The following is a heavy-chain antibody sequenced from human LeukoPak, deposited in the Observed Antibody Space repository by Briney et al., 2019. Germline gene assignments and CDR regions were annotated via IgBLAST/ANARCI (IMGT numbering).Heavy chain of an antibody. V-gene: IGHV3-74*01. CDR3: ARDLFGAYCGGTCPTPDY. D-gene: IGHD2-21*01. CDR2: VNSDGTST. CDR1: GFTFSSYW. Sequence: PGGSLRLSCAASGFTFSSYWMFWVRQAPGKGLVWVSRVNSDGTSTNYAGSVKGRFTVSRDNAKNTLYLQMNSLRVEDTAVYYCARDLFGAYCGGTCPTPDYWGQGTLVSVSS. J-gene: IGHJ4*02.